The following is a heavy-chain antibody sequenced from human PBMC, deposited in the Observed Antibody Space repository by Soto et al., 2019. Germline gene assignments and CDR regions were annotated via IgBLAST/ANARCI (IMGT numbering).Heavy chain of an antibody. D-gene: IGHD2-8*01. CDR2: IIPIFGTA. Sequence: VQLVQSGAEVKKPGSSVKVSCKASGGTFSSYAISWVRRAPGQGLEWMGGIIPIFGTANYAQKFQGRVTITADESTSTAYMELSRLRSEDTAVYYCTRSLGGYCTNRVCPRGLDYYYYGMDVWGQGTTVTLSS. CDR3: TRSLGGYCTNRVCPRGLDYYYYGMDV. J-gene: IGHJ6*02. V-gene: IGHV1-69*01. CDR1: GGTFSSYA.